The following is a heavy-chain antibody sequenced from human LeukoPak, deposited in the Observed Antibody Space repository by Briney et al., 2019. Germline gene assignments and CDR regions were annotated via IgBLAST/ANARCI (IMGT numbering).Heavy chain of an antibody. J-gene: IGHJ4*02. CDR2: INHSGST. CDR3: ARTRGYSYGFPHYYFDY. D-gene: IGHD5-18*01. Sequence: PSETLSLTCAVYGGSFSGYYWSWIRQPPGKGLEWMGEINHSGSTNYNPSLKSRVTISVDTSKNQFSLKLSSVTAADTAVYYCARTRGYSYGFPHYYFDYWGQGTLVTVSS. CDR1: GGSFSGYY. V-gene: IGHV4-34*01.